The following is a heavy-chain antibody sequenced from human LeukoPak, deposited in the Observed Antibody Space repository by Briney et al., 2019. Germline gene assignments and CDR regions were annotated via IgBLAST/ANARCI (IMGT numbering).Heavy chain of an antibody. V-gene: IGHV4-59*01. Sequence: SETLSLTCTVSGSSISSYYWSWIRQPPGKGLEWIGYIYYSGSTNYNPSLKSRVTISVDTSKNQFSLKLSSVTAADTAVYYCARFHATYYYYYMDVWAKGPRSPSP. D-gene: IGHD2-15*01. J-gene: IGHJ6*03. CDR2: IYYSGST. CDR3: ARFHATYYYYYMDV. CDR1: GSSISSYY.